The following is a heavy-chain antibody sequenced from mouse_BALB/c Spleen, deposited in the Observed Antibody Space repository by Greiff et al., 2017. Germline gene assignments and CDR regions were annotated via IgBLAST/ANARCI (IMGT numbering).Heavy chain of an antibody. V-gene: IGHV1S56*01. CDR1: GYTFTSYY. Sequence: QVQLQQSGPELVKPGASVRISCKASGYTFTSYYIHWVKQRPGQGLEWIGWIYPGNVNTKYNEKFKGKATLTADKSSSTAYMQLSSLTSEDSAVYFCASGGTTAWFAYWGQGTLVTVSA. CDR2: IYPGNVNT. CDR3: ASGGTTAWFAY. D-gene: IGHD2-14*01. J-gene: IGHJ3*01.